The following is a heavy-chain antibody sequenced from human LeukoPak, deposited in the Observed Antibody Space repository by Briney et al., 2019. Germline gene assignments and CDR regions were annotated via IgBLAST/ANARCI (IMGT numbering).Heavy chain of an antibody. Sequence: SVKVSCKASGYTFTSYGISWVRQAPGQGLEWMGGIIPIFGTANYAQKFQGRVTITADESTSTAYMELSSLRSEDTAVYYCARGGSSDFWSGHNWLDPWGQGTLVTVSS. CDR1: GYTFTSYG. D-gene: IGHD3-3*01. J-gene: IGHJ5*02. CDR3: ARGGSSDFWSGHNWLDP. V-gene: IGHV1-69*13. CDR2: IIPIFGTA.